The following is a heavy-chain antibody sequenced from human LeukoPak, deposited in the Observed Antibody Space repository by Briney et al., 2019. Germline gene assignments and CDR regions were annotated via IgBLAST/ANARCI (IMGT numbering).Heavy chain of an antibody. CDR2: ISSSSSYI. V-gene: IGHV3-21*01. D-gene: IGHD6-6*01. J-gene: IGHJ4*02. Sequence: GGSLRLSCAASGFTFSSYSMNWVRQAPGKGLEWVSSISSSSSYIYYADSVKGRFTISRDNAKNSLYLQMNSLRAEDTAVYHCARDKGTSYLSSSDYWGQGTLVTVSS. CDR3: ARDKGTSYLSSSDY. CDR1: GFTFSSYS.